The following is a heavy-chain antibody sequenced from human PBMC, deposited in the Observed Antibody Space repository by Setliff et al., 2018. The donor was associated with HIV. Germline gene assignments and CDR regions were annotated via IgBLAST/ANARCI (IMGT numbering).Heavy chain of an antibody. J-gene: IGHJ4*02. D-gene: IGHD3-16*02. CDR3: AGAITFGGVIVH. CDR1: GGSISSYY. V-gene: IGHV4-59*01. CDR2: IYYSGST. Sequence: KPSETLSLTCTVSGGSISSYYWSWIRQPPGKGLEWIGYIYYSGSTNYNPSLKSRVTISVDTSKNQFSLKLSSVTAADTAVYYCAGAITFGGVIVHWGQGTLVTVSS.